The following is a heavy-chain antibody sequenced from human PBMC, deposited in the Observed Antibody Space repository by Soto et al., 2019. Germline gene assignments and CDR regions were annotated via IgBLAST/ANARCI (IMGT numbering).Heavy chain of an antibody. J-gene: IGHJ3*01. CDR3: TTDSSSTLA. CDR2: IKSKTDGGTT. CDR1: GFIFSKAW. Sequence: PGGSLRLSCSASGFIFSKAWMSWVRQAPGKGLEWVGHIKSKTDGGTTDFAAPVKGRFTISRDDSKNTLYLQMNSLKKEDTALYYCTTDSSSTLAWGQGTKVTVSS. D-gene: IGHD6-13*01. V-gene: IGHV3-15*01.